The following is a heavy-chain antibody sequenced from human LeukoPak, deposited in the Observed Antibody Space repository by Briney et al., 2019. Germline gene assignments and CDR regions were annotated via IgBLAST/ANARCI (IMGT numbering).Heavy chain of an antibody. CDR1: GYTFTGYY. CDR3: ARNSVVAAAQGRYYYYGMDV. V-gene: IGHV1-2*02. CDR2: INPNSGGT. J-gene: IGHJ6*02. Sequence: GASVKVSCKASGYTFTGYYMHWVRQAPGQGDEWMGWINPNSGGTNYAQKFQGRVTMTRDTSISTAYMELSRLRSDDTAVYYCARNSVVAAAQGRYYYYGMDVWGQGTTVTVSS. D-gene: IGHD2-15*01.